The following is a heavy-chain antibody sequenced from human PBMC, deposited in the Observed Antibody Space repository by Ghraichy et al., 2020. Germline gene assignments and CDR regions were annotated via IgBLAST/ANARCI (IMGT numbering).Heavy chain of an antibody. CDR1: GDSVSSNSAA. CDR3: ARGGWGSSSWYKDYMDV. Sequence: SQTLSLTCAISGDSVSSNSAAWNWIRQSPSRGLEWLGRTYYRSKWYNDYAVSVKSRITINPDTSKNQFSLQLNSVTPEDTAVYYCARGGWGSSSWYKDYMDVWGKGTTVTVSS. CDR2: TYYRSKWYN. D-gene: IGHD6-13*01. V-gene: IGHV6-1*01. J-gene: IGHJ6*03.